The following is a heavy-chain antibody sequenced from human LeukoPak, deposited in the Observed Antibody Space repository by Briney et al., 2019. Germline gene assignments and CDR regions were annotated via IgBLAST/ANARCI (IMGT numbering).Heavy chain of an antibody. J-gene: IGHJ4*02. CDR2: IKRKTGDATT. Sequence: PGGSLRLSCAASGFTFINAWMSWVRQAPGKGLDWVGRIKRKTGDATTDYAVPVKGRFTNSRDDSKNTLFLKMNSLKTADKAVYYCTIEGTAGLDYWGQGTLVTVSS. D-gene: IGHD1-7*01. V-gene: IGHV3-15*01. CDR3: TIEGTAGLDY. CDR1: GFTFINAW.